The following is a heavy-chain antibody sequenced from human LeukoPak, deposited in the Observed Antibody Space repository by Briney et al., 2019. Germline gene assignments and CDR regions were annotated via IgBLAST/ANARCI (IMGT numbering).Heavy chain of an antibody. CDR2: IKQDRSGK. V-gene: IGHV3-7*01. Sequence: GGSLRLSCAASGFTFSSYWMNWVRQAPGKGLEWVANIKQDRSGKYYVDSVKGRFTISGDNAKNSLYLQMNSLTAEDTAVYYCARDPDQIVGANFDYWGQGTLVTVSS. J-gene: IGHJ4*02. CDR1: GFTFSSYW. D-gene: IGHD1-26*01. CDR3: ARDPDQIVGANFDY.